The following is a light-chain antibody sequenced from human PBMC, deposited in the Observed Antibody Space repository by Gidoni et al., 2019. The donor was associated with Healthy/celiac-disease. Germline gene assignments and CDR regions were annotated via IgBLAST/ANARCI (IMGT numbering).Light chain of an antibody. Sequence: ALTQSPGTLSLSPGERATLSCRASQSVSSSYLAWYQQKPGQAPRLLIYGASSRATGIPDRFSGSGSGTDFTLTISRLEPEDFAVYYCQQYGSSLYTFGQGTKLEIK. CDR2: GAS. V-gene: IGKV3-20*01. CDR3: QQYGSSLYT. CDR1: QSVSSSY. J-gene: IGKJ2*01.